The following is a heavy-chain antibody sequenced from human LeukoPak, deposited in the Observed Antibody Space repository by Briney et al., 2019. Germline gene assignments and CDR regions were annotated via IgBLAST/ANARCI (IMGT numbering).Heavy chain of an antibody. Sequence: GGSLRLSCVASGFTFTSDAMNWVRQAPGKGLEWVSSTVSRGTTQYADSVKGRFTVSRDTSKNTLYLQMNSLRADDTAVYYCAKCSTSAYTTGWCNWIDPWGQGTLVTVSP. CDR3: AKCSTSAYTTGWCNWIDP. CDR2: TVSRGTT. CDR1: GFTFTSDA. V-gene: IGHV3-23*01. D-gene: IGHD6-19*01. J-gene: IGHJ5*02.